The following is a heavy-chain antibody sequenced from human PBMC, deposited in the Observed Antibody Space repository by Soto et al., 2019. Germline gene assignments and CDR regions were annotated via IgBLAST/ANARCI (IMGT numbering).Heavy chain of an antibody. CDR2: INSDGSST. D-gene: IGHD3-3*01. J-gene: IGHJ6*02. Sequence: EVQLVESGGGLVQPGGSLRLSCAASGFTFSSYWMHWVRRAPGKGLVWVSRINSDGSSTSYADSVKGRFTISRDNAKNTLYLQMNSLRAEDTAVYYCAREYYDFWSGYSYYYYYGMDVWGQGTTVTVSS. CDR3: AREYYDFWSGYSYYYYYGMDV. CDR1: GFTFSSYW. V-gene: IGHV3-74*01.